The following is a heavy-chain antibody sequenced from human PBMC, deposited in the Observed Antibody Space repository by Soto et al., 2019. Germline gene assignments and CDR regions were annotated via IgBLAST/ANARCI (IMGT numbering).Heavy chain of an antibody. CDR1: GYRFSDYY. D-gene: IGHD5-12*01. CDR3: ARESGVATATLCYYYFYMDV. CDR2: MNPNSGDT. V-gene: IGHV1-2*02. J-gene: IGHJ6*03. Sequence: QVQLVQSGAEVKKPGASVTVSCKASGYRFSDYYLHWVRQAPGQGPEWMGWMNPNSGDTKYAQTFKGRVSMTRDTSVRTAFMELNWLKSDDTAVYYCARESGVATATLCYYYFYMDVWCIGTTVTVSS.